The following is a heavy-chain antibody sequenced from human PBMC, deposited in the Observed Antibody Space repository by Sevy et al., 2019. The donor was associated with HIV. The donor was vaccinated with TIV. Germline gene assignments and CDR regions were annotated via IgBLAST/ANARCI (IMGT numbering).Heavy chain of an antibody. CDR3: ARPSSPYCGGDCLHAFNI. D-gene: IGHD2-21*02. CDR1: GFTFSSFS. Sequence: GGSLRLSCAASGFTFSSFSMNWVRQAPGKTLEWISYISSSGSSIYYADSVKGRFSISRDNAKRSLYLQMNSLRDEDTAVYYCARPSSPYCGGDCLHAFNIWGQGTMVTVSS. J-gene: IGHJ3*02. V-gene: IGHV3-48*02. CDR2: ISSSGSSI.